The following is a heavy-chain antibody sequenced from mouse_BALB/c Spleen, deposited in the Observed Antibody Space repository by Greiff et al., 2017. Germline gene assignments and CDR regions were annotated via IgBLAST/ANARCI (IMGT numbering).Heavy chain of an antibody. Sequence: VQLQQSGPGLVQPSQSLSITCTVSGFSLTSYGVHWVRQSPGKGLEWLGVIWSGGSTDYNAAFISRLSISKDNSKSQVFFKMNSLQANDTAIYYCARRGGLREGYAMDYWGQGTSVTVSS. D-gene: IGHD2-4*01. V-gene: IGHV2-2*02. CDR3: ARRGGLREGYAMDY. J-gene: IGHJ4*01. CDR1: GFSLTSYG. CDR2: IWSGGST.